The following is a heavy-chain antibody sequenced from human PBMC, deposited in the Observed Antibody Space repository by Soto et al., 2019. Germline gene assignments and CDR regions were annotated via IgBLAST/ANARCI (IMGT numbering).Heavy chain of an antibody. CDR1: GFSLSTSGMC. CDR3: ARIEGSSGPFDY. V-gene: IGHV2-70*11. Sequence: ESGPTWEPTQTLTLTCTFSGFSLSTSGMCVSWIRQPPGKALEWLARIDWDDDKYYSTSLKTRLTISKDTSKNQVVLTMTNMDPVDTATYYCARIEGSSGPFDYWGQGTLVTVSS. J-gene: IGHJ4*02. D-gene: IGHD6-19*01. CDR2: IDWDDDK.